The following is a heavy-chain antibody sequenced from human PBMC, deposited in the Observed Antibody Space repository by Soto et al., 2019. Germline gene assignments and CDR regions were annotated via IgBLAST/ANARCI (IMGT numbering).Heavy chain of an antibody. Sequence: SETLSLTCTVSGGSVISGSYYWSWIRQPPGKGLELIGYIFYNGSTNYNPSLKSRVTMSVDTSRDQFSLRLSSVTAPDTAFYYCARGVTMITGFDYWGQGSLVTVSS. D-gene: IGHD3-22*01. V-gene: IGHV4-61*01. CDR3: ARGVTMITGFDY. CDR2: IFYNGST. CDR1: GGSVISGSYY. J-gene: IGHJ4*02.